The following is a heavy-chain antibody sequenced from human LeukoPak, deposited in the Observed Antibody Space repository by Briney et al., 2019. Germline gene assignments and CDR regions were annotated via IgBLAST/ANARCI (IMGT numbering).Heavy chain of an antibody. V-gene: IGHV4-61*08. J-gene: IGHJ3*02. Sequence: PSQTLSLTCTVSGGSISSGGYYWSWIRQHPGKGLEWIGYIYYSGSTNYNPSLKSRVTISVDTSKNQFSLKLSSVTAADTAVYYCARKVVVINSDAFDIWGQGTMVTVSS. CDR3: ARKVVVINSDAFDI. CDR1: GGSISSGGYY. D-gene: IGHD3-22*01. CDR2: IYYSGST.